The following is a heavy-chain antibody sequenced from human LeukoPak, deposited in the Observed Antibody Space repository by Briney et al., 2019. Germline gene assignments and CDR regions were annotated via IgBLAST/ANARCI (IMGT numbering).Heavy chain of an antibody. Sequence: PSGTLSLTCTVSGYSISSGYYWGWIRQPPGKGLEWIGSIYHSGSTYYNPSLKSRVTISVDTSKNQFSLKLSSVTAADTAVYYCARVVVVTAHIDYWGQGTLVTVSS. CDR1: GYSISSGYY. CDR3: ARVVVVTAHIDY. CDR2: IYHSGST. D-gene: IGHD2-21*02. V-gene: IGHV4-38-2*02. J-gene: IGHJ4*02.